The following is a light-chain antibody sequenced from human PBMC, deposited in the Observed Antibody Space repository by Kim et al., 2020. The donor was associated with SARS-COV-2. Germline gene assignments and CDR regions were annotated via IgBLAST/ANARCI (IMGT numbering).Light chain of an antibody. Sequence: SYELTQPPSVSVSPGQTASISCSGDKLGDKYACWYQQRPGQSPVLVIYEDTRRPSEIPERFSASTSGNTATLTISGTQAMDEADYYCQAWDSTTVIFGGGTQLTVL. CDR2: EDT. V-gene: IGLV3-1*01. J-gene: IGLJ2*01. CDR1: KLGDKY. CDR3: QAWDSTTVI.